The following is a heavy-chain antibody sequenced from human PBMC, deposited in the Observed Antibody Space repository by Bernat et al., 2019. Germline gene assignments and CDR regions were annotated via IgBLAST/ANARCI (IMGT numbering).Heavy chain of an antibody. J-gene: IGHJ4*01. V-gene: IGHV3-74*01. CDR1: GLTFSSFW. CDR2: VNGDGSST. D-gene: IGHD6-6*01. Sequence: EVQLVESGGGLVQPGGSLRLPCAASGLTFSSFWMHWVRQAPGKGLVWASRVNGDGSSTSYADSVTGSFTMSRDNARTALYLQMNSLSAGATAVYYCAKAEYSSSARHFDYCGQGTLVTVSS. CDR3: AKAEYSSSARHFDY.